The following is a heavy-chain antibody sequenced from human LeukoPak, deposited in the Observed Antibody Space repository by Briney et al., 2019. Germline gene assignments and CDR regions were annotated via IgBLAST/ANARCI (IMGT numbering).Heavy chain of an antibody. V-gene: IGHV3-33*01. CDR3: VSRGPTFDY. CDR1: GFTFSSYG. Sequence: GGSLRLPCAASGFTFSSYGMHWVRQAPGKGLEWVAVIWYDGSNKYYADSVKGRFTISRDNSKNTLYLQMNSLRAEDTAVYYCVSRGPTFDYWGQGTLVTVSS. CDR2: IWYDGSNK. J-gene: IGHJ4*02. D-gene: IGHD3-10*01.